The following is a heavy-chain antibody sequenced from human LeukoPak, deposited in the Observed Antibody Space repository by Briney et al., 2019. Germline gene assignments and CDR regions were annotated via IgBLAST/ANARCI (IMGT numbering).Heavy chain of an antibody. Sequence: PGGSLRLSCAASGFSFSSSGRHWIRQPPGKGLEWVALLLYDGSTKYYADSVKGRFTNSRDNSKNPLYLQMNSLRGEDTALYYCARDVGSGTYYRGYFDYWGQGTLVTVST. CDR1: GFSFSSSG. CDR2: LLYDGSTK. V-gene: IGHV3-33*01. D-gene: IGHD1-26*01. J-gene: IGHJ4*02. CDR3: ARDVGSGTYYRGYFDY.